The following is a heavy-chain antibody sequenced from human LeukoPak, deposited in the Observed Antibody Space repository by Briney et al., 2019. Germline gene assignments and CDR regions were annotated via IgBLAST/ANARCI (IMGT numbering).Heavy chain of an antibody. D-gene: IGHD6-13*01. Sequence: SETLSLTCAVYGGSFSGYYWSWIRQPPGKGLEWIGEINHSGSTNYNPSLKSRVTISVDTSKNQFSLKLSSVTAADTAVYYCARASNDSSSRGYYSDYWGQGTLVTVSS. CDR3: ARASNDSSSRGYYSDY. CDR1: GGSFSGYY. J-gene: IGHJ4*02. CDR2: INHSGST. V-gene: IGHV4-34*01.